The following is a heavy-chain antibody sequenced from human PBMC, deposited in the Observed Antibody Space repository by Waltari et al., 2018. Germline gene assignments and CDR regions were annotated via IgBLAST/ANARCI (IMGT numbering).Heavy chain of an antibody. CDR2: IYYSGST. J-gene: IGHJ3*02. Sequence: QVQLQESGPGLVKPSETLSLTCPVPGGSISSHYWSWIRQPPGKGLEWIGYIYYSGSTNYNPSLKSRVTISVDTSKNQFSLKLSSVTAADTAVYYCARYSGYDFDAFDIWGQGTMVTVSS. V-gene: IGHV4-59*11. CDR1: GGSISSHY. D-gene: IGHD5-12*01. CDR3: ARYSGYDFDAFDI.